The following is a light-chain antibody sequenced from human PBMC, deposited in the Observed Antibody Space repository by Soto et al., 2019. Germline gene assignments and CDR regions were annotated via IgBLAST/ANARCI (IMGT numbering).Light chain of an antibody. CDR2: GNN. CDR1: SSNIGTGYD. V-gene: IGLV1-40*01. CDR3: QSYDSSLSGYVV. J-gene: IGLJ2*01. Sequence: QSVLTQPPSVSGAPGQRVTISCTGSSSNIGTGYDVHWYQQLPGTAPKLLIYGNNNRPSGVPERFSGSQSGTSASLAITGLQAEDEADYYCQSYDSSLSGYVVFGGGTKLTVL.